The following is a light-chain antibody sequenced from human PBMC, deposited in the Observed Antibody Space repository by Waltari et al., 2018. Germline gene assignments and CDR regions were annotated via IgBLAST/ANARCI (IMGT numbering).Light chain of an antibody. V-gene: IGLV2-8*01. CDR1: SSDVGAYKY. CDR2: EVS. CDR3: ASRGASKV. Sequence: QSALTQPPSASGSPGQSVTISCTEPSSDVGAYKYVPWYQQHPGKSPKLLIYEVSKRASGVPDRFSGSKSGNTASLTVSGLQAEDEADYYCASRGASKVFGGGTKLTVL. J-gene: IGLJ2*01.